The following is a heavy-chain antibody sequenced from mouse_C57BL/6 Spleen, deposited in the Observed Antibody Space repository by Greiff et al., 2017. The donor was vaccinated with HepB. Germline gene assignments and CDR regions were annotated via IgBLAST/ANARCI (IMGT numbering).Heavy chain of an antibody. CDR1: GYAFSSSW. CDR3: APHYYGSSHWFAD. V-gene: IGHV1-82*01. J-gene: IGHJ3*01. D-gene: IGHD1-1*01. Sequence: VQLQQSGPELVKPGASVKISCKASGYAFSSSWMNWVKQRPGKGLEWIGRIYPGDGDTNYNGKVKGKATLTADKSSSTAYMQLSSLTSEDSAVYFCAPHYYGSSHWFADWGQGTLVTVSA. CDR2: IYPGDGDT.